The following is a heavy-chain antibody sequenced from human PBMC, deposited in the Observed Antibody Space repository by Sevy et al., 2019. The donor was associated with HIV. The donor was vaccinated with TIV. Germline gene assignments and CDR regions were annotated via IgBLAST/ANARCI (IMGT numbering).Heavy chain of an antibody. CDR1: GGTFSSYG. D-gene: IGHD6-19*01. V-gene: IGHV1-69*01. CDR3: ARGGGNGWYYFDY. Sequence: KISCKASGGTFSSYGISWVRQAPGQGLEWMGGIIPTLGTVNYAQKFQGRVTITADESTKTAYMELSSLRSEDTAVYYCARGGGNGWYYFDYWGQETLVTVSS. J-gene: IGHJ4*02. CDR2: IIPTLGTV.